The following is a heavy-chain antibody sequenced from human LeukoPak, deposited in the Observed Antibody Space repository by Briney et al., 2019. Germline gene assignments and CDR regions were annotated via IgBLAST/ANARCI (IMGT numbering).Heavy chain of an antibody. J-gene: IGHJ4*02. D-gene: IGHD3-10*01. CDR3: ARGFYGSGSYYKLDY. V-gene: IGHV1-2*04. CDR1: GYTFTGYY. Sequence: ASVKVSCKASGYTFTGYYMHWVRQAPGQGREWMGWINPNSGGTNYAQKFQGWVTMTRDTSISTAYMELSRLRSDDTAVYYCARGFYGSGSYYKLDYWGQGTLVTVSS. CDR2: INPNSGGT.